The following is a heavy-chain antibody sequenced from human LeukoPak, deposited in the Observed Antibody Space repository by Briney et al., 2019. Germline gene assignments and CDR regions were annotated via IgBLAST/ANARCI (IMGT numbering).Heavy chain of an antibody. J-gene: IGHJ4*02. V-gene: IGHV4-34*01. CDR2: INHSGST. CDR1: GGSFSGYY. CDR3: TYSSSLDY. D-gene: IGHD6-13*01. Sequence: PSETLSLTCAVYGGSFSGYYRSWIRQPPGKGLEWIGEINHSGSTNYNPSLKSRVTISVDTSKNQFSLKLSSVTAADTAVYYCTYSSSLDYWGQGTLVTVSS.